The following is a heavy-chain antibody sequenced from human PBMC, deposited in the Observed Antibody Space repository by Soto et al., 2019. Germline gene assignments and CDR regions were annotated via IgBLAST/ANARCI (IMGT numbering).Heavy chain of an antibody. CDR3: ARDREAGYNFYYGMDV. D-gene: IGHD6-19*01. Sequence: LSLPCRVSGADLNTYSWTWIRQPAWKVLEWIGRIYTSASINYNPSLKGRVTLSVDTSTNQVSLRLASVTAADTAIYYCARDREAGYNFYYGMDVWGQGTTVTVSS. J-gene: IGHJ6*02. CDR2: IYTSASI. V-gene: IGHV4-4*07. CDR1: GADLNTYS.